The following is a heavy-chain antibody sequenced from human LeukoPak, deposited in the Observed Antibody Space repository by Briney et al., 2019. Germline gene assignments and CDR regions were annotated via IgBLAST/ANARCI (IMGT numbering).Heavy chain of an antibody. V-gene: IGHV4-59*01. D-gene: IGHD1-26*01. Sequence: SETLSLTCTVSGGSISSYYWSWIRQPPGKGLEWIGYIYYSGSTNYNPSLKSRVTISVDTSKNQFSLKLSSVTAADTAVYYCARDLLGSYPPGRWFDPWGQGTLVTVSS. CDR3: ARDLLGSYPPGRWFDP. CDR1: GGSISSYY. J-gene: IGHJ5*02. CDR2: IYYSGST.